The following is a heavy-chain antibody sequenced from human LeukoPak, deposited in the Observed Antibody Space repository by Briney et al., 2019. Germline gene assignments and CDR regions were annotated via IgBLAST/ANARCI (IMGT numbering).Heavy chain of an antibody. Sequence: SETLSLTCAVSGGFFDGYYWNWIRQVPGKGLEWIGEIHYNMGANYNPSLKSRLTISADTSKRQVSLRLSSVTVADAAVYYCARGSGYPPHFDSWGQGSLVTVSS. J-gene: IGHJ4*02. CDR2: IHYNMGA. CDR1: GGFFDGYY. CDR3: ARGSGYPPHFDS. V-gene: IGHV4-34*01. D-gene: IGHD3-16*02.